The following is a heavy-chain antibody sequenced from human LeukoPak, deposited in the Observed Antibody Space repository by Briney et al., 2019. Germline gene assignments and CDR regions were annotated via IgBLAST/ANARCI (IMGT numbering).Heavy chain of an antibody. J-gene: IGHJ4*02. CDR2: ISSSSSTI. V-gene: IGHV3-48*01. CDR3: ARDPGDDEYQLPLDY. CDR1: GFTFSSYS. D-gene: IGHD2-2*01. Sequence: SGGSLRLSCAASGFTFSSYSMNWVRQAPGKGLEWVSYISSSSSTIYYADSVKGRFTISRDNAKNSLYLQMNSLRAEDTAVYYCARDPGDDEYQLPLDYWGQGTLVTVSS.